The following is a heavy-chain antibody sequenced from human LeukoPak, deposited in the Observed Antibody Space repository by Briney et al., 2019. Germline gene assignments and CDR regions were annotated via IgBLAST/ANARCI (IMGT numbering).Heavy chain of an antibody. V-gene: IGHV3-48*01. CDR1: GFTFSSYS. D-gene: IGHD2-2*01. J-gene: IGHJ4*02. CDR3: ARDYCRSTSCRFDY. CDR2: ISSSSSTI. Sequence: GGSLRLSCAASGFTFSSYSMNWVRQAPGKGLEWVSYISSSSSTIYYADSVKGRFTISRDNAENSLYLQMNSLRAEDTAVYYCARDYCRSTSCRFDYWGQGTLVTVSS.